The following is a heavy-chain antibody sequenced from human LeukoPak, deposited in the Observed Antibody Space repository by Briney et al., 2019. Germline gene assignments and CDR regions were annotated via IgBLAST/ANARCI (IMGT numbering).Heavy chain of an antibody. Sequence: SETLSLTCAVYGGSFSGYYWSWIRQPPGKGLEWIGEINHSGSTNYNPSLKSRVTISVDTSKNQFSLKLSSVTAADTAVYYCARHKGGGIYYYYMDVWGKGTTVTISS. J-gene: IGHJ6*03. V-gene: IGHV4-34*01. CDR3: ARHKGGGIYYYYMDV. CDR1: GGSFSGYY. CDR2: INHSGST. D-gene: IGHD2-15*01.